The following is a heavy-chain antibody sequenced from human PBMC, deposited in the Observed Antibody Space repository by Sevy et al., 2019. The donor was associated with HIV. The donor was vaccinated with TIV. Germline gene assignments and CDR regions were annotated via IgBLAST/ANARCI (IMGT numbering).Heavy chain of an antibody. CDR2: IYTSGST. CDR3: ARGTSMYYYDSSGYRGNAFDI. J-gene: IGHJ3*02. V-gene: IGHV4-4*07. CDR1: GGSISSYY. D-gene: IGHD3-22*01. Sequence: SETLSLTCTVSGGSISSYYWSWIRQPAGKGLEWIGRIYTSGSTNYNPSLTSRVTMSVDTSKNQFSLKLSSVTAADTAVYYCARGTSMYYYDSSGYRGNAFDIWGQGTMVTVSS.